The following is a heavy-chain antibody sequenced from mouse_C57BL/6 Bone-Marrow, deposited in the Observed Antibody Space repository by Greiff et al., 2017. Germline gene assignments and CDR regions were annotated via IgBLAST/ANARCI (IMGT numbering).Heavy chain of an antibody. Sequence: VQLKESGPELVKPGASVKISCKASGYSFTDYNMNWVKQSNGKSLEWIGVIKPNYGTTSYNQKFKGKATLTVDQSSSKAYMELNSLTSEDSAVYYCARVYDYDYAMDYWGQGTSVPVSS. D-gene: IGHD2-4*01. J-gene: IGHJ4*01. V-gene: IGHV1-39*01. CDR1: GYSFTDYN. CDR3: ARVYDYDYAMDY. CDR2: IKPNYGTT.